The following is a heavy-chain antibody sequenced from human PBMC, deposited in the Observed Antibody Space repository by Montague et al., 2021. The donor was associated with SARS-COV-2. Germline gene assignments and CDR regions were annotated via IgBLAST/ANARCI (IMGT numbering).Heavy chain of an antibody. J-gene: IGHJ6*02. CDR1: GGSISSYY. Sequence: SETLSLTCTVSGGSISSYYWSWIRQPPGKGLEWIGYIYYSGSTNYNPSHKSRVTISVDTSKNQFSLKLSSVTAADTAVYYCARGVSYYDFWSGYDYGMDVWGQGTTVTVSS. V-gene: IGHV4-59*01. D-gene: IGHD3-3*01. CDR2: IYYSGST. CDR3: ARGVSYYDFWSGYDYGMDV.